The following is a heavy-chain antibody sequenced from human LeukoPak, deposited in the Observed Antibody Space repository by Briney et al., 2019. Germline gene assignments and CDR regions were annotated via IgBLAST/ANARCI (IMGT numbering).Heavy chain of an antibody. D-gene: IGHD3-22*01. Sequence: SETLSLTCTVSGGSISSSSYYWGWIRQPPVKGLEWIGSIYYSGSTYYNPSLKSRVTISVDTSKNQFSLKLSSVTAADTAVYYCARDPVFRYYYDSSGDDAFDIWGQGTMVTVSS. J-gene: IGHJ3*02. V-gene: IGHV4-39*07. CDR3: ARDPVFRYYYDSSGDDAFDI. CDR1: GGSISSSSYY. CDR2: IYYSGST.